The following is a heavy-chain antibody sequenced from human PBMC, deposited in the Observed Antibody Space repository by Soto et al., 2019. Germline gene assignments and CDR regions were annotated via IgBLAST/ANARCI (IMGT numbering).Heavy chain of an antibody. D-gene: IGHD6-13*01. V-gene: IGHV3-21*01. Sequence: PGGSLRLSCAASGFTFSDYSLNWVRQAPGKGLEWVSSISSSSTYLYYADSVKGRFTISRGYAKNSLYLQMNSLRAEDTAVYYCARDPGIAAAGNAYYGMDVWGQGTTVTVSS. CDR3: ARDPGIAAAGNAYYGMDV. CDR1: GFTFSDYS. J-gene: IGHJ6*02. CDR2: ISSSSTYL.